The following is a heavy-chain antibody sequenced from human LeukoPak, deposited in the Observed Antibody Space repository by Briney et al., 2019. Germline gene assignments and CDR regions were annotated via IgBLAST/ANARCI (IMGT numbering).Heavy chain of an antibody. V-gene: IGHV4-4*02. CDR1: GGSISGTNW. J-gene: IGHJ4*02. Sequence: SGTPSLTCGVSGGSISGTNWWSWVRQPPGQGLEWIGEISLAGQTNYNPSLNGRVTMSLDKSSNQLSLHLTSVTAADTATYFCSRESGPFCPFGYWGQGTLVIVSS. D-gene: IGHD1-26*01. CDR2: ISLAGQT. CDR3: SRESGPFCPFGY.